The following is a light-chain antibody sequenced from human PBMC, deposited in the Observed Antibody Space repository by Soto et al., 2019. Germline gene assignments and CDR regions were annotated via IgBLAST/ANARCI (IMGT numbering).Light chain of an antibody. Sequence: EVRMTQSPATLSVSAGGRATLSCRATQSVTNHLAWYQHKPGQAPRLLIYGASARATGIPARFSGGGSGTEFTLTISSLQSEDFGVYYCQQYDNWPPITFGQGTRLEIK. CDR3: QQYDNWPPIT. CDR2: GAS. CDR1: QSVTNH. J-gene: IGKJ5*01. V-gene: IGKV3-15*01.